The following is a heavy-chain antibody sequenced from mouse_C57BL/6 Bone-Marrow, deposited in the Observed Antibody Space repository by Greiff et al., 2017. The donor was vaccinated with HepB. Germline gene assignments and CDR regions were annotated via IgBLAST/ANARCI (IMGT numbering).Heavy chain of an antibody. Sequence: QVHVKQPGAELVKPGASVKLSCKASGYTFTSYWMHWVKQRPGQGLEWIGMIHPNSGSTNYNEKFKSKATLTVDKSSSTAYMQLSSLTSEDSAVYYCARSTLFAYWGQGTLVTVSA. CDR2: IHPNSGST. CDR3: ARSTLFAY. V-gene: IGHV1-64*01. J-gene: IGHJ3*01. D-gene: IGHD2-1*01. CDR1: GYTFTSYW.